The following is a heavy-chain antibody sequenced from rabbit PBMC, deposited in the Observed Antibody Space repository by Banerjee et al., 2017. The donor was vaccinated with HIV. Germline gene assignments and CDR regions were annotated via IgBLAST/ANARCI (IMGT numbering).Heavy chain of an antibody. CDR2: INTGSGST. CDR3: ARTYGSNGDDYYFNG. CDR1: GFSLSGYW. D-gene: IGHD5-1*01. J-gene: IGHJ4*01. V-gene: IGHV1S45*01. Sequence: QEQLEESGGDLVKPEGSLTLTCTVSGFSLSGYWMSWVRQAPGKGLEWIGYINTGSGSTDYASWAKGRFTISKTSSPTVTLQMTSLTAADTATYFCARTYGSNGDDYYFNGWGPGTLVTVS.